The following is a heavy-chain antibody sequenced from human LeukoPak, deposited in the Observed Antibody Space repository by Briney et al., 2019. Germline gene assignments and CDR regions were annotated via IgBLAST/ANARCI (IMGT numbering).Heavy chain of an antibody. Sequence: SQTLSLTCAISGDSVSSNSAAWNWIRQSPSRGLEWLGKTYYRSKWYNDYAVSVKSRITINPDTSKNQFSLQLNSVTPEDTAVYYCARVGIAVAGSHYGMDVWGQGTTVTVSS. J-gene: IGHJ6*02. CDR1: GDSVSSNSAA. CDR2: TYYRSKWYN. V-gene: IGHV6-1*01. CDR3: ARVGIAVAGSHYGMDV. D-gene: IGHD6-19*01.